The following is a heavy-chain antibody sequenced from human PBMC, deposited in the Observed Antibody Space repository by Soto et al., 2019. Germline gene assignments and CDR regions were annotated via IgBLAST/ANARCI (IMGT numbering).Heavy chain of an antibody. J-gene: IGHJ6*03. CDR2: IYYSGST. Sequence: SETLSLTCTVSGGSISSYYWSWIRQPPGKGLEWIGYIYYSGSTNYNPSLKSRVTISVDTSKNQFSLKLSSVTAADTAVYYCARGDCSSTRCYVPYYYYMDVWGKGTTVTVSS. D-gene: IGHD2-2*01. CDR3: ARGDCSSTRCYVPYYYYMDV. CDR1: GGSISSYY. V-gene: IGHV4-59*01.